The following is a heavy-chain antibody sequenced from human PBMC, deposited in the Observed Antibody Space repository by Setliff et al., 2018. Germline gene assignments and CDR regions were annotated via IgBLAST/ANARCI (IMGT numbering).Heavy chain of an antibody. V-gene: IGHV1-18*01. CDR2: NSA. D-gene: IGHD5-18*01. CDR1: GYTFTNYG. Sequence: ASVKVSCKTSGYTFTNYGINWVRQAPGQGLEWMGWNSAYAQKFQGRVTMTTDTPTSTAYMELRSLRFEDTAVYYCAREGVDTRSSTDYRYYMDVWGKGITVTVSS. CDR3: AREGVDTRSSTDYRYYMDV. J-gene: IGHJ6*03.